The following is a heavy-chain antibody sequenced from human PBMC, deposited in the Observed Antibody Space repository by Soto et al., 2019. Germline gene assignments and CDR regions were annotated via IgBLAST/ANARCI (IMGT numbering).Heavy chain of an antibody. CDR2: ISAGGGNT. CDR3: AKAPTYDYYNYLDV. Sequence: EVHLLESGGGLVQSGGSLRLSCAASGFSFNIYAMKWVRQAPGKGLECVSAISAGGGNTYYADSVKGRFTISRDNSKNALYLPMNRLRADDTAVYYCAKAPTYDYYNYLDVWGKGTTVTVSS. CDR1: GFSFNIYA. J-gene: IGHJ6*03. V-gene: IGHV3-23*01.